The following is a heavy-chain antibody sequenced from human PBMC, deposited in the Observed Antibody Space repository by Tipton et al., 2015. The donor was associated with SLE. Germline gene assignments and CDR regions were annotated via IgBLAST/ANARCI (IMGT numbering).Heavy chain of an antibody. CDR1: GGSISSHY. V-gene: IGHV4-59*11. D-gene: IGHD3-22*01. CDR2: FFNSGRT. CDR3: ARADYDSSRLYWDFDL. J-gene: IGHJ2*01. Sequence: TLSLTCTVSGGSISSHYWSWIRQPPGKGLEWIGYFFNSGRTDYNPSLKSRVTLSSDTPKNQFSLKLSSVTAADTAVYYCARADYDSSRLYWDFDLWGRGTQVNVSS.